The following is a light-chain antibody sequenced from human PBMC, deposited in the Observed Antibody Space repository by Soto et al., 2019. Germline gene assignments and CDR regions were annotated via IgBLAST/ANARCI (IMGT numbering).Light chain of an antibody. CDR3: QQYGRSRWT. J-gene: IGKJ1*01. CDR2: GAS. V-gene: IGKV3-20*01. CDR1: QRVSARY. Sequence: IVLTQSPCTLSLSPRDRATLSCMASQRVSARYLAWYQQKPGQAPRLLIYGASSRATGIPDRFSGSGSGTDFTLTISRLEPEDFAVYYCQQYGRSRWTVGQGTKVDIK.